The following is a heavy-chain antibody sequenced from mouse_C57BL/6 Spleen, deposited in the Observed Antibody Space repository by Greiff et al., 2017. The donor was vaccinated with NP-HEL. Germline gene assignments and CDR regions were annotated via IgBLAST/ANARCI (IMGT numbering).Heavy chain of an antibody. Sequence: VQLQQSGPELVKPGASVKISCKASGYTFTDYYMNWVKQSHGKSLEWIGDINPNNGGTSYNQKFKGKATLTVDKSSSTAYMELRSLTSEDSAVYYCARDYDYRYYAMDYWGQGTSVTVSS. CDR3: ARDYDYRYYAMDY. J-gene: IGHJ4*01. D-gene: IGHD2-4*01. V-gene: IGHV1-26*01. CDR2: INPNNGGT. CDR1: GYTFTDYY.